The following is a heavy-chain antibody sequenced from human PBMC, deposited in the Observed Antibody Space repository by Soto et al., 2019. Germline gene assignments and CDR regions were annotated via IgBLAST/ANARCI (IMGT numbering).Heavy chain of an antibody. CDR3: ARAGATFYGGVFAFED. CDR2: INPNSGGT. CDR1: GYTFTGYY. Sequence: ASVKVSCKASGYTFTGYYMHWVRQAHGQGLEWMGWINPNSGGTNYAQKFQGWVTMTRDTSISTAYMELSSLRSDDTAVYYCARAGATFYGGVFAFEDWGQGTPVTVSS. D-gene: IGHD1-26*01. J-gene: IGHJ4*02. V-gene: IGHV1-2*04.